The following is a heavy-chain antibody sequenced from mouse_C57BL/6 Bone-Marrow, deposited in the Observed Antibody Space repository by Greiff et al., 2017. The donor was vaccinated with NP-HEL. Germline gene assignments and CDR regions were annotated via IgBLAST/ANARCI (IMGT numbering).Heavy chain of an antibody. CDR1: GYTFTSYD. D-gene: IGHD3-2*02. J-gene: IGHJ4*01. CDR2: IYPRDGST. Sequence: VQLVESGPELVKPGASVKLSCKASGYTFTSYDINWVKQRPGQGLEWIGWIYPRDGSTKYNEKFKGKATLTVDTSSSTAYMELHSLTSEDSAVYFCARPTAQVPYAMDYWGQGTSVTVSS. V-gene: IGHV1-85*01. CDR3: ARPTAQVPYAMDY.